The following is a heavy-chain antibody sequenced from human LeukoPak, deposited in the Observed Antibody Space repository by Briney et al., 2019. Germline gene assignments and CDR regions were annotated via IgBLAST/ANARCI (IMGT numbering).Heavy chain of an antibody. CDR2: INSDGYST. CDR1: GSTFTTYW. D-gene: IGHD3-10*01. V-gene: IGHV3-74*01. Sequence: GGSLRLSCAASGSTFTTYWMHWVRKAPGKGLVWVSRINSDGYSTNYADPVKGRFTISRDNAKNTLYLQMNSMRAEDTAVYYCAALYYIKASYWGQGTPVTVSS. CDR3: AALYYIKASY. J-gene: IGHJ4*02.